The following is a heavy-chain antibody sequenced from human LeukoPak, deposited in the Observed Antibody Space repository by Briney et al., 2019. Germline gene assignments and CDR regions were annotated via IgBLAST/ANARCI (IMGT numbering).Heavy chain of an antibody. CDR1: GGSISSGGYY. V-gene: IGHV4-31*03. Sequence: SRTLSLTCTVSGGSISSGGYYWSWIRQHPGKGLEWIGYIYYSGSTYYNPSLKSRVTISVDTSKNQFSLKLSSVTAADTAVYYCARDSSTLNGMDVWGQGTTVTVSS. D-gene: IGHD2-2*01. CDR3: ARDSSTLNGMDV. CDR2: IYYSGST. J-gene: IGHJ6*02.